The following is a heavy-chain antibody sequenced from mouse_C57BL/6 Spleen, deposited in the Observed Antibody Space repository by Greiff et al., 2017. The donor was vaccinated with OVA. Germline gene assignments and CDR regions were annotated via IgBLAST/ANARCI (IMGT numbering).Heavy chain of an antibody. CDR1: GYTFTSYG. D-gene: IGHD1-1*01. CDR3: ARGDYGSPHFDY. J-gene: IGHJ2*01. Sequence: QVQLQQSGAELARPGASVKLSCKASGYTFTSYGISWVKQRTGQGLEWIGEIYPRSGNTYYNEKFKGKATLTADKSSSTAYMELRSLTSEDSAVYFCARGDYGSPHFDYWGQGTTLTVSS. V-gene: IGHV1-81*01. CDR2: IYPRSGNT.